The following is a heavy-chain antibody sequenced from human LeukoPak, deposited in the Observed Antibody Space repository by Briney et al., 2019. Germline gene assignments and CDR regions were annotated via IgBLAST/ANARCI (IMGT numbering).Heavy chain of an antibody. Sequence: GGSLRLSCAASGFTFGSYVMSWVRQAPGKRPEWVSAISGDGGTYYADSVKGRFTISRDNSKNTLYLQMNSLGGEDTALYYCARYCGAASCYSGFDYWGQGTLVTVAS. CDR3: ARYCGAASCYSGFDY. D-gene: IGHD2-15*01. CDR2: ISGDGGT. CDR1: GFTFGSYV. V-gene: IGHV3-23*01. J-gene: IGHJ4*02.